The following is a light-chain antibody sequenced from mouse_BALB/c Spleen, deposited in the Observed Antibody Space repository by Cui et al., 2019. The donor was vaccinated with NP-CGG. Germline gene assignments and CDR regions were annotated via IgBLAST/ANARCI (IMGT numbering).Light chain of an antibody. CDR2: GTN. CDR1: TGAVTTNNY. V-gene: IGLV1*01. J-gene: IGLJ1*01. CDR3: ALWYSNHWV. Sequence: AVVTHESARTTSPGETVTLTCRSSTGAVTTNNYANWVQEKPDHLFTGLIGGTNNRVPGVPARFSGSLIGDKAALTITGAQTEDEAIYFCALWYSNHWVFGGGTKLTVL.